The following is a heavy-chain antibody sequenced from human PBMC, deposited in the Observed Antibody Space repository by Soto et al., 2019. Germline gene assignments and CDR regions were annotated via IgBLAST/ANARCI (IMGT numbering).Heavy chain of an antibody. Sequence: PGGSLRLSCAASGFTFSSYAMSWVRQAPGKGLEWVSAISGSGGSTYYADSVKGRFTISRDNSKNTLYLQMNSLRAEDTAVYYCAKDHVGGSYYHPPGDLDYWGQGTLVTVSS. CDR1: GFTFSSYA. CDR3: AKDHVGGSYYHPPGDLDY. D-gene: IGHD1-26*01. CDR2: ISGSGGST. J-gene: IGHJ4*02. V-gene: IGHV3-23*01.